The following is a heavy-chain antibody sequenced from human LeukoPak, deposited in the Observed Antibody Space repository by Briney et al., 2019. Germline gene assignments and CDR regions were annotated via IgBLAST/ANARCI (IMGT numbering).Heavy chain of an antibody. D-gene: IGHD5-12*01. CDR2: IIPIFGTA. CDR3: ASPYPLAYSCYDLRAFDI. CDR1: GGTFSTYA. J-gene: IGHJ3*02. V-gene: IGHV1-69*13. Sequence: ASVKVSCEASGGTFSTYAISWVRQAPGQGLEWMGGIIPIFGTANYAQKFQGRVTITADESTSTACMELSSLRSEDTAVYYCASPYPLAYSCYDLRAFDIRGQGRMVTVSS.